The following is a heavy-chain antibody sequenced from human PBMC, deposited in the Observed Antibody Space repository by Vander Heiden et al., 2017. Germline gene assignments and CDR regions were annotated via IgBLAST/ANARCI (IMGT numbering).Heavy chain of an antibody. CDR1: GFTLSHYA. CDR2: ISGSGGST. V-gene: IGHV3-23*01. J-gene: IGHJ4*02. CDR3: AKDFEYSGSSLDY. D-gene: IGHD6-6*01. Sequence: EVQLLESGGGLVQPGGSLRLSCAASGFTLSHYAMSWVRQAPGKGLEWVSGISGSGGSTYYADSVKGRFTISRDTSKNTLYLQMNSLRAEDTAVYYCAKDFEYSGSSLDYWGQGTLVTVSS.